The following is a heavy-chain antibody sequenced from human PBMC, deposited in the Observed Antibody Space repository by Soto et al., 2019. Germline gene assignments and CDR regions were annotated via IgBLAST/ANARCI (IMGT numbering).Heavy chain of an antibody. D-gene: IGHD3-22*01. CDR1: GFTFSDYY. CDR2: ISSSSSYT. Sequence: GGSLRLSCAASGFTFSDYYMSWIRQAPGKGLEWVSYISSSSSYTNYADSVKGRFTISRDNAKNSLYLQMNSLRAEDTAVYYCARDHGKTYYYDSSGPWRDYWGQGTLVTVSS. CDR3: ARDHGKTYYYDSSGPWRDY. V-gene: IGHV3-11*06. J-gene: IGHJ4*02.